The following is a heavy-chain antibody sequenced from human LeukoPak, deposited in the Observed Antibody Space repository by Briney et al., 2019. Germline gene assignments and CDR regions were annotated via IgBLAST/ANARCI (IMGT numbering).Heavy chain of an antibody. D-gene: IGHD3-16*02. CDR3: ARGVGYDYVWGSYRYELFDP. V-gene: IGHV1-8*01. Sequence: GASVKVSCKASGYTFTSYDINWVRQATGQGLEWMGWMNPNSGNTGYAQKFQGRVTMTRNTSISTAYMELSSLRSEDTAVYYCARGVGYDYVWGSYRYELFDPWGQGTLVTVSS. J-gene: IGHJ5*02. CDR2: MNPNSGNT. CDR1: GYTFTSYD.